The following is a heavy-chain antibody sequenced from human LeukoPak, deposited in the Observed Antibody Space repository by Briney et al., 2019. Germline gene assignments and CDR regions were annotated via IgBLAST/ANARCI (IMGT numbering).Heavy chain of an antibody. J-gene: IGHJ4*02. D-gene: IGHD3-22*01. CDR1: GFTFSSYG. Sequence: GGTLRLSCAASGFTFSSYGMSWVRQAPGKGLEWVSAISGSGGSTYYADSVKGRFTISRDNSKNTLYLQMNSLRAEDTAVYYCAVGYYYDSSGPRGYFDYWGQGTLVTVSS. CDR2: ISGSGGST. CDR3: AVGYYYDSSGPRGYFDY. V-gene: IGHV3-23*01.